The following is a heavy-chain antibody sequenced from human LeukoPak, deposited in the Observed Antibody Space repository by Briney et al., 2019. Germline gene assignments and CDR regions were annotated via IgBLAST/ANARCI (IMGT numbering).Heavy chain of an antibody. D-gene: IGHD6-19*01. J-gene: IGHJ4*01. Sequence: SGTLSLTCTVSGDSLSSSSYCWGWIRQPPGKGMEWIGSIYYSGSTYYNPSLKSRVTISVDTSKNQFSLKLSSLRAEDTAVYYCARLSCANSGWYFDIWGQGTLVTVSS. CDR3: ARLSCANSGWYFDI. CDR2: IYYSGST. CDR1: GDSLSSSSYC. V-gene: IGHV4-39*01.